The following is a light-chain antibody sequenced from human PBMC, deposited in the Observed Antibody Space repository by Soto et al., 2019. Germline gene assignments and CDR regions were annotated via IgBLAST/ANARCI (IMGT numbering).Light chain of an antibody. CDR3: QQYNSYPYT. CDR2: KAS. CDR1: QSISSW. Sequence: DIQMTQSPSTLSASVGDRVTITCRASQSISSWLAWYQQKPGKAPKLLIYKASSLESGVPSRFSGSGSGTECTLTISSLQPDDFATYYSQQYNSYPYTFGQGTKLEIK. J-gene: IGKJ2*01. V-gene: IGKV1-5*03.